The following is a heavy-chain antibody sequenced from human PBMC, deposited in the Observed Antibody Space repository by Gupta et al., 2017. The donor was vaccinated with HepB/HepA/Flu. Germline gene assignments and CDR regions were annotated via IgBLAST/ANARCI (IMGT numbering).Heavy chain of an antibody. J-gene: IGHJ6*02. D-gene: IGHD3-9*01. CDR3: ARGQDILAGDYVLDYYYGMDV. V-gene: IGHV3-30-3*01. CDR1: GFTFGPVP. Sequence: QVQLVESGGGVVKPGRYLRLSCAASGFTFGPVPMPCVRQAPGKGLEWVAVISYGRSNKYYADSVKGRFTISRDNAKNTLHLQMNSLRLEDAAVYYCARGQDILAGDYVLDYYYGMDVWGQGTTVTVSS. CDR2: ISYGRSNK.